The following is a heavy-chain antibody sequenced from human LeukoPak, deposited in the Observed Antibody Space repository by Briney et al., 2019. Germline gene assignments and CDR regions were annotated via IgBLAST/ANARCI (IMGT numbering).Heavy chain of an antibody. J-gene: IGHJ4*02. V-gene: IGHV3-48*03. CDR2: ISSSGSTI. D-gene: IGHD1-1*01. CDR1: GFTFSSYE. Sequence: GGSLRLSCAASGFTFSSYEMNWVRQAPGKGLEWVSYISSSGSTIYYADSVKGRFTISRDNAKNSLYLQMNSLRAEDTAVYYCARDPRYIWNDAGGYWGQGTLVTVSS. CDR3: ARDPRYIWNDAGGY.